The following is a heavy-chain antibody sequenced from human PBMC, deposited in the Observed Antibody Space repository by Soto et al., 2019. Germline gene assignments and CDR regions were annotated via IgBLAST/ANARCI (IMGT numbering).Heavy chain of an antibody. CDR2: ITTTGRNT. Sequence: EMQLLESGGGLVQPGGSLRLSCAASGFTFISDGMTWVRQAPGKVLEWVSGITTTGRNTYYAESVKGRVTISRDNSTNVVYLQRNSLGAEDTAVYYCARVAAADGTDWFDAWGQGTMVIVSS. CDR3: ARVAAADGTDWFDA. V-gene: IGHV3-23*01. D-gene: IGHD6-13*01. CDR1: GFTFISDG. J-gene: IGHJ5*02.